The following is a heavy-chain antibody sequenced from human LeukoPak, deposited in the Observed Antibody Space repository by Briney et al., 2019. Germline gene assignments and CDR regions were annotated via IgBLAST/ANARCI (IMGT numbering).Heavy chain of an antibody. CDR1: GGSISSHS. CDR2: IYYSGKT. J-gene: IGHJ4*02. Sequence: SETLSLTCTVSGGSISSHSWGWIRQSPGKGLEWIGSIYYSGKTYYNPSVKSRVTMSADTSKNQFSLNLSSVTAADTPVYYCARLPLSMSGYPPDYWGQGTLVIVSS. D-gene: IGHD3-3*01. CDR3: ARLPLSMSGYPPDY. V-gene: IGHV4-39*01.